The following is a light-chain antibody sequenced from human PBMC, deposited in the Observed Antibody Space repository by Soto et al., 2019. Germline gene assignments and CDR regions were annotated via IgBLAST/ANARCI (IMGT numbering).Light chain of an antibody. Sequence: QSALTQPASVSGSPGQSITISCTGTSSDVGGFNRVSWYQQHPGKAPKLMIYEVSNRPSGVSDRFSASKSGNTASLTISGLQAEDEADYYCSSETSSSTFYVFGTGTKLTVL. CDR2: EVS. CDR1: SSDVGGFNR. V-gene: IGLV2-14*01. J-gene: IGLJ1*01. CDR3: SSETSSSTFYV.